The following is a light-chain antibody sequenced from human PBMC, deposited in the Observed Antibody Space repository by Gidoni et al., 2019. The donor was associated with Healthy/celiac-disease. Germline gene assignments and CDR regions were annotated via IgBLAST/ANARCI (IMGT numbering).Light chain of an antibody. CDR3: QQSYSTPVT. CDR2: AAT. Sequence: DIQITQSPSSLSASVGYSVTSTCRASHSISSYLKWYQKKPAKAPKLLIYAATSSQRRAPSRFSGSGCGNDFTLIIRSLQHEDFANYYCQQSYSTPVTFGQGTKVEIK. J-gene: IGKJ1*01. V-gene: IGKV1-39*01. CDR1: HSISSY.